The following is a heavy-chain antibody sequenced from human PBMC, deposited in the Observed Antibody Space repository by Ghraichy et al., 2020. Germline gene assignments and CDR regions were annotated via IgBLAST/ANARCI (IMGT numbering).Heavy chain of an antibody. CDR1: GGSISSGGYY. CDR2: IYYSGST. Sequence: SETLSLTCTVSGGSISSGGYYWSWIRQHPGKGLEWIGYIYYSGSTYYNPSLKSRVTISVDTSKNQFSLKLSSVTAADTAVYYCARFGGSRFLGHWFDPWGQGTLVTVSS. V-gene: IGHV4-31*03. D-gene: IGHD3-3*01. J-gene: IGHJ5*02. CDR3: ARFGGSRFLGHWFDP.